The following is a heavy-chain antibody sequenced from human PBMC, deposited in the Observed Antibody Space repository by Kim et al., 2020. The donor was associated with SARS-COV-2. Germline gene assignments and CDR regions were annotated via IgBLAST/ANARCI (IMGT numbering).Heavy chain of an antibody. CDR1: GYTFTSYG. Sequence: ASVKVSCKASGYTFTSYGISWVRQAPGQGLEWMGWISAYNGNTNYAQKLQGRVTMTTDTSTSTAYMELRSLRSDDTAVYYCAREGAPVAYYYYYGMDVWGQGTTVTVSS. J-gene: IGHJ6*02. D-gene: IGHD1-26*01. V-gene: IGHV1-18*04. CDR3: AREGAPVAYYYYYGMDV. CDR2: ISAYNGNT.